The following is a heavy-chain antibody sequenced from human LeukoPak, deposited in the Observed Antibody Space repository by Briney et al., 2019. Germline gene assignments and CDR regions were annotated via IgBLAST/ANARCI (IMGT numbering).Heavy chain of an antibody. J-gene: IGHJ4*02. CDR3: ARGFGYSGSSTVLDY. D-gene: IGHD1-26*01. V-gene: IGHV4-59*12. Sequence: KPSETLSLTCTVSGGSIRSYYWSWIRQPPGKGLEWIGYIYYSGSTNYNPSLKSRVTISVDTSKNQFSLKLSSVTAADTAVYYCARGFGYSGSSTVLDYWGQGTLVTVSS. CDR1: GGSIRSYY. CDR2: IYYSGST.